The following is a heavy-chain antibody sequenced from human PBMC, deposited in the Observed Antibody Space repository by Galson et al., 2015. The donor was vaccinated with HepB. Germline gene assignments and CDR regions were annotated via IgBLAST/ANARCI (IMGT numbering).Heavy chain of an antibody. J-gene: IGHJ6*02. CDR2: IYSGGST. Sequence: SLRLSCAASGFTVSSNYMSWVRQAPGKGLEWVSVIYSGGSTYYADSVKGRFTISRDNSKNTLYLQMNSLRAEDTAVYYCARENPSPLAARPDYGMDVWGQGTTVTVSS. CDR1: GFTVSSNY. CDR3: ARENPSPLAARPDYGMDV. D-gene: IGHD6-6*01. V-gene: IGHV3-53*01.